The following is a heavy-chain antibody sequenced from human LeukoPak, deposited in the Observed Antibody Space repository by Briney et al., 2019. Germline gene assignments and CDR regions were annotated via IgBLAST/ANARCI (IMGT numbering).Heavy chain of an antibody. CDR1: GFTLPYG. Sequence: GGSLRLSCVVSGFTLPYGMSWVRQAPGKGLEWVSYVSATGYTTSYADSVKGRFTISRDNAKNTVFLQMNSLRGEDTAVYYCAAGSGWKPYYYYYYMDVWGKGTTVTVSS. CDR3: AAGSGWKPYYYYYYMDV. D-gene: IGHD6-19*01. V-gene: IGHV3-23*01. CDR2: VSATGYTT. J-gene: IGHJ6*03.